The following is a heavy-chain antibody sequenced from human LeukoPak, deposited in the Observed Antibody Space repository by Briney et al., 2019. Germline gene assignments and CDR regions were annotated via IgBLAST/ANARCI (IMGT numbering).Heavy chain of an antibody. D-gene: IGHD6-19*01. CDR3: ARDRFRSGWYYFDY. J-gene: IGHJ4*02. V-gene: IGHV4-4*07. Sequence: SETLSLTCTVSGGSISSYYWSWIRQPAGKGLEWIGRINTSGSTNYNPSLKSRVTMSVDTSKNQFSLKLSSVTAADTAVYYCARDRFRSGWYYFDYWGQGTLVTVSS. CDR2: INTSGST. CDR1: GGSISSYY.